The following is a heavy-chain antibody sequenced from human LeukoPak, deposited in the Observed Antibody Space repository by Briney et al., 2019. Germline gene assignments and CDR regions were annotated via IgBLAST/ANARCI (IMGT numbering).Heavy chain of an antibody. J-gene: IGHJ6*02. CDR2: IYTSGST. Sequence: PSETLSLTCSVSGGSISSYYRSWIRQPAGKGLEWIGRIYTSGSTNYNPSLKSRVTVSVDTSKNQFSLKLSSVTAADTAVYYCARDPIAVAGVYYYYGMDVWGQGITVTVSS. D-gene: IGHD6-19*01. CDR1: GGSISSYY. CDR3: ARDPIAVAGVYYYYGMDV. V-gene: IGHV4-4*07.